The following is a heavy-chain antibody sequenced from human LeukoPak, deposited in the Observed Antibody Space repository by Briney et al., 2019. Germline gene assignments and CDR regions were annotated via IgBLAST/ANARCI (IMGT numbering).Heavy chain of an antibody. V-gene: IGHV3-74*01. CDR2: INRDGTST. D-gene: IGHD3-16*01. CDR3: AREYYGIES. CDR1: GFTFSNNW. Sequence: PGGSLRLSCPASGFTFSNNWMHWVRQAPGKGLVWVSRINRDGTSTDYAGSVKGRFTISRDNARNTLYLQMNSLRADDTAVYYCAREYYGIESWGQGTLVTVSS. J-gene: IGHJ4*02.